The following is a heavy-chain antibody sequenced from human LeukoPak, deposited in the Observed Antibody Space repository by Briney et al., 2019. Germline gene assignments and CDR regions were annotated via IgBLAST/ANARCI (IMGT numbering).Heavy chain of an antibody. CDR3: ARQTVVPAAIDY. D-gene: IGHD2-2*01. Sequence: SETLSLTCAVYGGSFSGYYWSWIRQPPGKGLEWIGEINHSGSTNYNPSLKSRVTISVDTSKNQFSLKLCSVTAADTAVYYCARQTVVPAAIDYWGQGTLVTVSS. CDR1: GGSFSGYY. J-gene: IGHJ4*02. V-gene: IGHV4-34*01. CDR2: INHSGST.